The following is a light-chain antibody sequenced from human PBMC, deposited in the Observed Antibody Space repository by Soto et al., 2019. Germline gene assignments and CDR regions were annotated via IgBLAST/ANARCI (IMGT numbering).Light chain of an antibody. J-gene: IGKJ2*01. V-gene: IGKV3-15*01. CDR1: QSVSSN. CDR3: QQYNYWPPYT. CDR2: GAS. Sequence: EIVMTQSPATLSVSPGERATLSCRASQSVSSNLAGYQQKPGQAPRLLIYGASTRATGIPARFSGSGSGTEFTLTISSLQSEDFAVYYCQQYNYWPPYTFGQGTKLEIK.